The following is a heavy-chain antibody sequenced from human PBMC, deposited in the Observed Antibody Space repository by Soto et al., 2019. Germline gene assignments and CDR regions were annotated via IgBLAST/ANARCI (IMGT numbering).Heavy chain of an antibody. CDR2: ISSSSSYI. CDR1: GFTFSSYS. J-gene: IGHJ4*02. Sequence: EVQLVESGGGLVKPGGSLRLSCAASGFTFSSYSMNWVRQAPGKGLEWVSSISSSSSYIYYADSVKGRFTISRDNAKNSLYLQMNSLRAEDTAVYYCARRIAAAGIDPYFVYWGQGTLVTVSS. CDR3: ARRIAAAGIDPYFVY. D-gene: IGHD6-13*01. V-gene: IGHV3-21*01.